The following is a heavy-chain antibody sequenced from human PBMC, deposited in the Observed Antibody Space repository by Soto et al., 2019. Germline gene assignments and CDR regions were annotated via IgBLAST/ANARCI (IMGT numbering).Heavy chain of an antibody. CDR2: INPNSGGT. J-gene: IGHJ4*02. V-gene: IGHV1-2*04. Sequence: ASVKVSCKASGYTFTGYYMHWVRQAPGQGLEWMGWINPNSGGTNYAQKFQGWVTMTRDTSISTAYMELSRLRSDDTAVYSCAREKGDQAFDYWGQGTLVTVSS. CDR1: GYTFTGYY. CDR3: AREKGDQAFDY. D-gene: IGHD2-21*02.